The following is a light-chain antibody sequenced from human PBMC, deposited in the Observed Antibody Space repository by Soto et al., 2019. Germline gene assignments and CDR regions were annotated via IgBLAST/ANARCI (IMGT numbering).Light chain of an antibody. Sequence: DIQVTQSPSTLSRSVGDRVTITCRAGQSIDNKFAWYQRKPGKAPKLLIYDASTLESGVPSTFDGSGFGTELTLTISSLQPDDFATYYCQEYSDSSWTFGQGTKVEIK. CDR3: QEYSDSSWT. CDR2: DAS. V-gene: IGKV1-5*01. CDR1: QSIDNK. J-gene: IGKJ1*01.